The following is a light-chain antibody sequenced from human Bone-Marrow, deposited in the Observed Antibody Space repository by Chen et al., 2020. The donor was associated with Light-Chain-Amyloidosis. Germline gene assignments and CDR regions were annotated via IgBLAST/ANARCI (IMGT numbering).Light chain of an antibody. Sequence: NFMLTQPHSVSESPGKTVIISCTRSSGSIATNYVQWNQQRPGSSRTTVIHEDDQRPSGVPDQFSGSIDRSSNSASITITGLKTEDEANYYCQSYQGSSQGVYGGGTKLTVL. V-gene: IGLV6-57*01. CDR1: SGSIATNY. J-gene: IGLJ3*02. CDR3: QSYQGSSQGV. CDR2: EDD.